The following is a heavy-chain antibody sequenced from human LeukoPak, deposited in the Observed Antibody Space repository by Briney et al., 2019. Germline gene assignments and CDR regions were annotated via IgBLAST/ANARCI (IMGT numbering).Heavy chain of an antibody. CDR3: ARVGSDVLRFLEWPIDAFDI. Sequence: SETLSLTCAVHGRSFSGYYWSWIRQPPGKGLEWIGEINHSGSTNYNPSLKSRVTISVDTSKNQFSLKLSSVTAADTAVYYCARVGSDVLRFLEWPIDAFDIWGQGTMVTVSS. CDR2: INHSGST. V-gene: IGHV4-34*01. CDR1: GRSFSGYY. D-gene: IGHD3-3*01. J-gene: IGHJ3*02.